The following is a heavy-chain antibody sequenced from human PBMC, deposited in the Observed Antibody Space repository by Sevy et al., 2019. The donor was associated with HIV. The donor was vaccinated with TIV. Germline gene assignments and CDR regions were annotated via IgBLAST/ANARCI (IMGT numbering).Heavy chain of an antibody. V-gene: IGHV3-23*01. D-gene: IGHD2-8*01. CDR1: GFTLSIYS. CDR3: AREGCTQPHDY. CDR2: FCIGGSKI. Sequence: GGSLRLSCAASGFTLSIYSMSWVRQAPGKGLEWVSTFCIGGSKIYYADSVKGRFTISRDNSRNTVYLQMNSLRADDTAVYYCAREGCTQPHDYWGQGSLVTVSS. J-gene: IGHJ4*02.